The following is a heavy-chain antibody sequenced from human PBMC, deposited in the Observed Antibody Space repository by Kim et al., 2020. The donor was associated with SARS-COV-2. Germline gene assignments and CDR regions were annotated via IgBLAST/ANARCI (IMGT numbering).Heavy chain of an antibody. Sequence: ASVKVSCKASGYTFTSYYMHWVRQAPGQGLEWMGIINPSGGSTSYAQKFQGRVTMTRDTSTSTVYMELSSLRSEDTAVYYCARESLRSPYSGSYSGDFDYWGQGTLVTVSS. CDR2: INPSGGST. CDR3: ARESLRSPYSGSYSGDFDY. J-gene: IGHJ4*02. V-gene: IGHV1-46*01. D-gene: IGHD1-26*01. CDR1: GYTFTSYY.